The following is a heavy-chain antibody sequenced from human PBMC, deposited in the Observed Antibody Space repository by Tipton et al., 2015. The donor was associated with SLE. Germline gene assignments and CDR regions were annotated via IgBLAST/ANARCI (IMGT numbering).Heavy chain of an antibody. CDR2: IPDGGGT. CDR3: AREPDH. CDR1: GGSISGGNYY. J-gene: IGHJ5*02. V-gene: IGHV4-61*01. Sequence: TLSLTCTVYGGSISGGNYYWGWIRQPPGKGLEWIGYIPDGGGTNYNPSLKSRVTISVDPAKNQFSLTLSSVTAADTAMYYCAREPDHWGQGTLVTVSS.